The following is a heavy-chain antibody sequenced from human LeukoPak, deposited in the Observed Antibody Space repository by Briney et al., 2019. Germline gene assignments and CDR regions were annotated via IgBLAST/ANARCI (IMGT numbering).Heavy chain of an antibody. D-gene: IGHD6-6*01. J-gene: IGHJ4*02. CDR2: ISGSGGST. V-gene: IGHV3-23*01. CDR3: AKTSLEKQLVQGYFDY. Sequence: GGSLRLSCAASGFTFSSYAMSWVRQAPGKGLEWVSAISGSGGSTYYADSVKGRFTISRDNSKNTLYLQMNSLRAEDTVVYYCAKTSLEKQLVQGYFDYWGQGTLVTVSS. CDR1: GFTFSSYA.